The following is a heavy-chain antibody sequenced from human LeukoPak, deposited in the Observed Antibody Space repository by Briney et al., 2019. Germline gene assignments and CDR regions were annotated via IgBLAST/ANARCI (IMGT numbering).Heavy chain of an antibody. V-gene: IGHV4-59*05. J-gene: IGHJ4*02. CDR2: IYYSGST. Sequence: GSLRLSCAASGFTFSSYSMNWVRQAPGKGLEWIGSIYYSGSTYYNPSLKSRVTISVDTSKNQFSLKLSSVTAADTAVYYCARSPVSGWFDYWGQGTLVTVSS. CDR1: GFTFSSYSMN. D-gene: IGHD6-19*01. CDR3: ARSPVSGWFDY.